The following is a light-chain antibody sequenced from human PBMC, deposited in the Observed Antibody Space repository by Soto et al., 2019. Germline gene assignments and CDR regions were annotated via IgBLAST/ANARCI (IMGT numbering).Light chain of an antibody. CDR3: QKIYSLPHI. CDR1: QSISTY. Sequence: DIQMTQSPPSLSASVGDSITITCRASQSISTYLNWYRQKPGKAPELLIFATSSLQRGVPSRFSGSGSGTDFTLTISSLQPGYFETYYCQKIYSLPHIFGGGTKV. J-gene: IGKJ4*01. CDR2: ATS. V-gene: IGKV1-39*01.